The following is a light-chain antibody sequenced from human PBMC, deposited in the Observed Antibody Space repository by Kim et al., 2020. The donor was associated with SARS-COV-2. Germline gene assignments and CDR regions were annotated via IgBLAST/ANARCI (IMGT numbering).Light chain of an antibody. J-gene: IGKJ1*01. CDR2: EVS. V-gene: IGKV2D-29*01. CDR3: LQTTHLPWA. CDR1: QSLLDTDGKTY. Sequence: QPASISCRSSQSLLDTDGKTYLFWYVQKPGQAPHLLIHEVSNRFSGVPYRFTGSGSGTDFTLEISRVEAEDAGVYYCLQTTHLPWAFGQGTKVDIK.